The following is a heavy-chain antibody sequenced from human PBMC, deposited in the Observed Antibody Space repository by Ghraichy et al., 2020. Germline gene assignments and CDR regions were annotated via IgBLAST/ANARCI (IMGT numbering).Heavy chain of an antibody. D-gene: IGHD3-22*01. CDR1: GGSISSGDYY. CDR2: IYYSGST. Sequence: SETLSLTCTVSGGSISSGDYYWSWIRQPPGKGLEWIGYIYYSGSTYYNPSLKSRVTISVDTSKNQFSLKLSSVTAADTAVYYCARGHYYDSSGWEISNWFDPWGQGTLVTVSS. V-gene: IGHV4-30-4*01. CDR3: ARGHYYDSSGWEISNWFDP. J-gene: IGHJ5*02.